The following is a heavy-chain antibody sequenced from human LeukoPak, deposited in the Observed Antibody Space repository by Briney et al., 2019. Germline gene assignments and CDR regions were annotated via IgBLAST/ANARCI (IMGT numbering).Heavy chain of an antibody. CDR2: ISYEGRTM. J-gene: IGHJ4*02. CDR1: GFTFSNYG. V-gene: IGHV3-30*18. CDR3: AKILPDTVTADY. Sequence: PGRSLRLSCAGAGFTFSNYGMHWVRQAPGKGLEWVAVISYEGRTMYYGDSVKGRFTISRDNSKNTLYLQMNSLRAEDTAVYYCAKILPDTVTADYWGQGTLVTVSS. D-gene: IGHD4-11*01.